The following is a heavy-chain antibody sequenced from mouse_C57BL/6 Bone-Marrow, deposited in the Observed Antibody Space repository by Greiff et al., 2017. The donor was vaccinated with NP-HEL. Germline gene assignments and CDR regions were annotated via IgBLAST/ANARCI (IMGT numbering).Heavy chain of an antibody. CDR2: ISDSGST. V-gene: IGHV3-1*01. Sequence: VQLKESGPGMVKPSQSLSLTCTVTGYSINSGYDWHWIRHFPGNKLEWMGNISDSGSTNYNPSLKSRISITPDTSKNHFFLQLNSVTTEDTATYCCERGRQPRLGGYWGQGTTLTVSS. CDR3: ERGRQPRLGGY. J-gene: IGHJ2*01. CDR1: GYSINSGYD. D-gene: IGHD3-2*02.